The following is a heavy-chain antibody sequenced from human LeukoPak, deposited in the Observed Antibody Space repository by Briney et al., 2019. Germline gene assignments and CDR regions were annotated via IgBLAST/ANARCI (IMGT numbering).Heavy chain of an antibody. V-gene: IGHV5-51*01. CDR1: GYIFTNYW. J-gene: IGHJ4*01. Sequence: GESLKISCQVSGYIFTNYWIGWVRQMPGKGLESMGIIYPADSDTTYSPSFQGQVTISADKSISTVYLQWSSLKASDTAMYYCARQGREGSRTRGYYFDFWGQGTLVTVSS. CDR2: IYPADSDT. CDR3: ARQGREGSRTRGYYFDF. D-gene: IGHD3-10*01.